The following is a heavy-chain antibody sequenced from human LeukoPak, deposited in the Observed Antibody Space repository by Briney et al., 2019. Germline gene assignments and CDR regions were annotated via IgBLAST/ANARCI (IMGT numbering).Heavy chain of an antibody. J-gene: IGHJ4*02. CDR1: GGSISSSNW. D-gene: IGHD6-13*01. CDR2: THHTGEI. Sequence: SETLSLTCGVSGGSISSSNWWSWVRQPPGKGLEWIGETHHTGEINYNPSLKSRVTISLDKSKNQFSLKLTSVTAADTAIYYCARGKQQLVPPFEYWGQGALVTVSS. V-gene: IGHV4-4*02. CDR3: ARGKQQLVPPFEY.